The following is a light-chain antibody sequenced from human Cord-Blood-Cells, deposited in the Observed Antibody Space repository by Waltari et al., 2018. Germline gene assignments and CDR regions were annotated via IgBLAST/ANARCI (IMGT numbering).Light chain of an antibody. V-gene: IGLV2-23*01. CDR3: CSYAGSSIL. CDR1: SSDVWRYNL. J-gene: IGLJ2*01. CDR2: EGS. Sequence: QSALTQPASVSGSPGQSITISRTGTSSDVWRYNLVPCYQQHPGKAPKLMIYEGSKRPSGVSNRFSGSKSGNTASLTISGLQAEDEADYYCCSYAGSSILFGGGTKLTVL.